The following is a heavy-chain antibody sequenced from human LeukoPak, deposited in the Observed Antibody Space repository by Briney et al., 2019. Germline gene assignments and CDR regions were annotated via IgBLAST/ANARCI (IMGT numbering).Heavy chain of an antibody. J-gene: IGHJ4*02. D-gene: IGHD3-16*01. V-gene: IGHV3-23*01. CDR1: GFSFSSYA. CDR2: ISVSGGLT. Sequence: GGSLRLSCAASGFSFSSYAMGWVRQAPGKGLEWVSSISVSGGLTYYADSLEGRFTISRDNSNNTLYLQMNSLRAEDTAVYYCAKRVGEVNNFDYWGQGTLVTVSS. CDR3: AKRVGEVNNFDY.